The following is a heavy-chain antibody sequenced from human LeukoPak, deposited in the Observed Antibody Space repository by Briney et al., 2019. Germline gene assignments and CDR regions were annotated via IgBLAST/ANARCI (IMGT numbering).Heavy chain of an antibody. J-gene: IGHJ4*02. CDR2: INHSGST. V-gene: IGHV4-34*01. CDR1: GGSFSGYY. Sequence: SETLSLTCAVYGGSFSGYYWSWIRQPPGKGLEWIGEINHSGSTNYNPSLKSRVTISVDTSKNQFSLKLSSVTAADTAVHYCARGFGYSYGYYFDYWGQGTLVTVSS. D-gene: IGHD5-18*01. CDR3: ARGFGYSYGYYFDY.